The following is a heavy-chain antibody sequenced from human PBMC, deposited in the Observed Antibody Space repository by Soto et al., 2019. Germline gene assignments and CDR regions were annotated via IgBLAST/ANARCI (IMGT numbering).Heavy chain of an antibody. V-gene: IGHV4-39*01. CDR2: IFFSGRT. J-gene: IGHJ6*03. CDR1: GGSIRESGLY. CDR3: VRSLMDV. Sequence: SETLSLTCTDSGGSIRESGLYWGWIRQSPGKGLEWIGSIFFSGRTHYNPSLKSRVSISIDASKNQFSLNVISVTAADTGVYYCVRSLMDVWGKGTTVTVSS.